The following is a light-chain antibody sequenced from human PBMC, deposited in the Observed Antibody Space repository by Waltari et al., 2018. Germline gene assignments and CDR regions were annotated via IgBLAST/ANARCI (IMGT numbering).Light chain of an antibody. Sequence: EIALTQSPGTLSLSPGEGATLSCRASQSVSSSYLAWYHHKPGQAPRLLIYGASNRATGIPDRFSGSGSGTDFTLTINRLEPEDFAVYYCQYADTSLITFGQGTRLEIK. CDR3: QYADTSLIT. CDR1: QSVSSSY. J-gene: IGKJ5*01. CDR2: GAS. V-gene: IGKV3-20*01.